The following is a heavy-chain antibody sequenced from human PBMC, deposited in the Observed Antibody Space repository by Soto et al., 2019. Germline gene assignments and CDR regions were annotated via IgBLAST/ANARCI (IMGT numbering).Heavy chain of an antibody. D-gene: IGHD6-6*01. J-gene: IGHJ6*03. CDR2: INHSGST. CDR3: ARGRDSSSHYYYYYMDV. Sequence: SETLSLTCAVYGGSSSGYYWSWIRQPPGKGLEWIGEINHSGSTNYNPSLKSRVTISVDTSKNQFSLKLSSVTAADTAVYYCARGRDSSSHYYYYYMDVWGKGTTVTVSS. CDR1: GGSSSGYY. V-gene: IGHV4-34*01.